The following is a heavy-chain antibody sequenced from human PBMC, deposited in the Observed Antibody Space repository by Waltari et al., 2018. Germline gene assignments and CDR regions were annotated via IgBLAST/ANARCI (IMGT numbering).Heavy chain of an antibody. Sequence: QVQLQESGPGLVKPSETLSLTCTVAGGSISSYYWSWIRQPPGKGLEWIGYIYYSGSTNYNPSLKSRVTISVDTSKNQFSLKLSSVTAADTAVYYCARGATPDGDYGDYWGQGTLVTVSS. CDR1: GGSISSYY. CDR2: IYYSGST. V-gene: IGHV4-59*01. D-gene: IGHD4-17*01. J-gene: IGHJ4*02. CDR3: ARGATPDGDYGDY.